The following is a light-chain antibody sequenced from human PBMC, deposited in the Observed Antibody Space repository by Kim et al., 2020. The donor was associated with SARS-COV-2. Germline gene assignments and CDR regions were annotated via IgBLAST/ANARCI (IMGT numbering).Light chain of an antibody. Sequence: DIQMTQSPSSLSASVGDRVTITCRASQTISSYLNWYQQKPGKAPKLLIYAASSLQSGVPSRFSGSGSGTDFTLTINSLQPEDFAIYYCQQSYRTPRTFGQGTKVDIK. V-gene: IGKV1-39*01. CDR3: QQSYRTPRT. CDR2: AAS. J-gene: IGKJ1*01. CDR1: QTISSY.